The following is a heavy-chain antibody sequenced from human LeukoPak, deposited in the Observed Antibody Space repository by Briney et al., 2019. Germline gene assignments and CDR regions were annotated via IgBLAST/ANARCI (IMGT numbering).Heavy chain of an antibody. Sequence: PGGSLRLSCVASSFTFSNCWMSWLRQTPGRGPEWVANINEDGGEKHYADSVKGRFTITRDNAKNTLYLQINSLRAEDAAVYYCAAERRGSSYYDGQEAFDHWGQGTLVAVSS. CDR2: INEDGGEK. CDR3: AAERRGSSYYDGQEAFDH. D-gene: IGHD4-11*01. CDR1: SFTFSNCW. V-gene: IGHV3-7*01. J-gene: IGHJ4*02.